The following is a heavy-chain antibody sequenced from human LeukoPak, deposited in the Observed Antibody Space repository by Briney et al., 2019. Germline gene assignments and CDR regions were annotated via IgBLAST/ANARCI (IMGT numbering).Heavy chain of an antibody. CDR2: INPSGGST. V-gene: IGHV1-46*01. CDR3: ARAPSPIYDSSGYYHGVSGFDY. D-gene: IGHD3-22*01. J-gene: IGHJ4*02. Sequence: ASVKVSCKASGYTFTSYYMHWVRQAPGQGLEWMGIINPSGGSTSYAQKFQGRVTMTRDMSTSTVYMELSSLRSEDTAVYYCARAPSPIYDSSGYYHGVSGFDYWGPGTLVTVSS. CDR1: GYTFTSYY.